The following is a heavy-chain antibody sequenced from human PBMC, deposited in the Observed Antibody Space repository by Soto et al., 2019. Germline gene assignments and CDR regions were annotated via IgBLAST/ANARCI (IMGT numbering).Heavy chain of an antibody. CDR3: VRDLWGFDY. V-gene: IGHV3-64D*06. J-gene: IGHJ4*02. D-gene: IGHD2-21*01. CDR2: IRHTGDEI. CDR1: GFTFSDIS. Sequence: PGGSLRLSCSASGFTFSDISMHWVRQAPGKGLEYVAVIRHTGDEIYYADSVKGRFTISRDNSNNMLYLQMGNLRPEDTAVYYCVRDLWGFDYWGQGTLVTVSS.